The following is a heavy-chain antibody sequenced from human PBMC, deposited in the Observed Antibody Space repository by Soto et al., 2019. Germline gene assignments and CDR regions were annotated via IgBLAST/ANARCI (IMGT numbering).Heavy chain of an antibody. CDR1: GFTFSSHG. Sequence: GGSLRLSCAASGFTFSSHGMHWVRQAPGKGLEWVAVIWYDGSNKYYADSVKGRFTISRDNSKNTLYLQMNSLRAEDTAVYYCAGDFNYLGLYCSSTSCYGGGLRYWGQGTLVTVSS. D-gene: IGHD2-2*01. V-gene: IGHV3-33*01. CDR3: AGDFNYLGLYCSSTSCYGGGLRY. J-gene: IGHJ4*02. CDR2: IWYDGSNK.